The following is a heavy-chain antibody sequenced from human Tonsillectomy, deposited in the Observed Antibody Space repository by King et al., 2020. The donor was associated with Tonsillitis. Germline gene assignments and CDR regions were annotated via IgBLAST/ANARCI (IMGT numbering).Heavy chain of an antibody. V-gene: IGHV4-39*01. J-gene: IGHJ6*01. D-gene: IGHD1-14*01. CDR1: GDSINNNNYY. Sequence: QLQESGPGLVNPSKTLSLTCTVSGDSINNNNYYWGWIRQTPGKGLQWIASIYYSGIAYYNPSLRSRVTISVDTSKNQFSLKLSSVAAADTSIYYCASRKLSQYYVMAVGGQGPRSPSPQ. CDR3: ASRKLSQYYVMAV. CDR2: IYYSGIA.